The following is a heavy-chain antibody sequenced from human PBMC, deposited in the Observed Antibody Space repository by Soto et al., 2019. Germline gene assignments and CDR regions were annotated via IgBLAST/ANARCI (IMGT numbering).Heavy chain of an antibody. CDR3: ARVVMTTVPASYYYGMDV. J-gene: IGHJ6*02. Sequence: SVKVSCKASGGTFSSYGLSWVRQAPGQGLEWMGMIIPFIGTSKYAQKFQGRVTISADESTSTGYMELTSLRSEDTALCYWARVVMTTVPASYYYGMDVWGQGTTVTVSS. CDR2: IIPFIGTS. D-gene: IGHD4-4*01. CDR1: GGTFSSYG. V-gene: IGHV1-69*11.